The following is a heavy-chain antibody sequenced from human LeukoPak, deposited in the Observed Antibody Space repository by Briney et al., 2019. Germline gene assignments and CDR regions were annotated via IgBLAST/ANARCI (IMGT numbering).Heavy chain of an antibody. CDR3: AKDHGTNVYDPFDY. CDR1: GFNFRSHA. Sequence: PGESLRLSCAASGFNFRSHAMSWLRQAPGKGLEWVSVISNGGAGTYYADSVKGRLTISRDNSKSTLYLQMSSLRAEDTAVYYCAKDHGTNVYDPFDYWGQGTLVTVSS. V-gene: IGHV3-23*01. D-gene: IGHD2-8*01. CDR2: ISNGGAGT. J-gene: IGHJ4*02.